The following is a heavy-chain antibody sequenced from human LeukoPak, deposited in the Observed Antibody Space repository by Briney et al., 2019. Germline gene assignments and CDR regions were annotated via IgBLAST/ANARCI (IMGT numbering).Heavy chain of an antibody. Sequence: GGSLRLSCAASGFTFSSYAMTWVRQAPGKGLEWVSAISASGGSPYYADSVKGRFTISRDNSKNTLYLQINNLRAEDTAVYYCARAPPVYYYDSSGYPSDYWGQGTLVTVSS. D-gene: IGHD3-22*01. CDR3: ARAPPVYYYDSSGYPSDY. CDR2: ISASGGSP. V-gene: IGHV3-23*01. J-gene: IGHJ4*02. CDR1: GFTFSSYA.